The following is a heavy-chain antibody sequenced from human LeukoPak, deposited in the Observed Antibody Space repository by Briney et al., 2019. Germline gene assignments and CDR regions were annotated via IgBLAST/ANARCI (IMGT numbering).Heavy chain of an antibody. Sequence: PGGSLRLSCAASGFTFSSYWMSWVRQAPGKGLEGVANINQDGSEKYYVDSVKGRFTISRDNAKNTLYLQMNSLRAEDTAIYYCSRDRSDAISWYAGSHWGQGTLVTVSS. D-gene: IGHD6-13*01. V-gene: IGHV3-7*03. CDR1: GFTFSSYW. CDR3: SRDRSDAISWYAGSH. J-gene: IGHJ4*02. CDR2: INQDGSEK.